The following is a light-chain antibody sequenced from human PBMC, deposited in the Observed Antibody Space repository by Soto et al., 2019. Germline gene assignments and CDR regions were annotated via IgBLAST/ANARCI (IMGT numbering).Light chain of an antibody. CDR2: DAV. CDR1: QSVGGD. V-gene: IGKV3-15*01. J-gene: IGKJ2*01. CDR3: QQYNAWPRT. Sequence: EIVMTQSPVTLSVSPGQRATLSCRASQSVGGDLAWYQQIPGQAPRLLIYDAVTRATGAADRFSGGGSGTEFTLTVCGLQYEDLTIYYCQQYNAWPRTFGQGTKLEI.